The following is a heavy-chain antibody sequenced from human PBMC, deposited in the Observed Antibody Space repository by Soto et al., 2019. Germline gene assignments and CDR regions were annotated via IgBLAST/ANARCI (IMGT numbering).Heavy chain of an antibody. D-gene: IGHD6-6*01. CDR1: GGSFSGYY. V-gene: IGHV4-34*09. CDR2: INHSGST. J-gene: IGHJ5*02. CDR3: ARVWDSSSHNWFDP. Sequence: KSSETLSLTCAVYGGSFSGYYWSWIRQPPGKGLEWIGDINHSGSTYYNPSLKSRVTISVDTSKNQFSLKLSSVTAADTAVYYCARVWDSSSHNWFDPWGQGTLVTVSS.